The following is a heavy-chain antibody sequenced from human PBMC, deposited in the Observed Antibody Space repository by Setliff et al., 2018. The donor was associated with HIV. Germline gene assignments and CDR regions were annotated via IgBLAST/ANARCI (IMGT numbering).Heavy chain of an antibody. CDR3: ARIDYYDSRGFYSVRAFDL. J-gene: IGHJ3*01. CDR1: GYSISSGYY. V-gene: IGHV4-38-2*01. Sequence: CAVSGYSISSGYYWGWIRQPPGKGLEWIGSIYYSGSTYYNPSLKSRVTISVDTSKNLFSLKLSSVTAADTAVYFCARIDYYDSRGFYSVRAFDLWGQGTMVTVSS. CDR2: IYYSGST. D-gene: IGHD3-22*01.